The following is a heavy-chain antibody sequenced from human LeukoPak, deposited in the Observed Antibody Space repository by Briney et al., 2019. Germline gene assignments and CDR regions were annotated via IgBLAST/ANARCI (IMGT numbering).Heavy chain of an antibody. CDR2: IRVYNGDT. J-gene: IGHJ4*02. D-gene: IGHD3-10*01. V-gene: IGHV1-18*01. Sequence: ASVKVSCKASGYTFTSYGISWVRQAPGQGLEWMGWIRVYNGDTNYAQKLQGRVTLTTETSTSTAYMELRSLRSDDTAVYYCARVGSGVGFDSWGQGPLVTVPS. CDR1: GYTFTSYG. CDR3: ARVGSGVGFDS.